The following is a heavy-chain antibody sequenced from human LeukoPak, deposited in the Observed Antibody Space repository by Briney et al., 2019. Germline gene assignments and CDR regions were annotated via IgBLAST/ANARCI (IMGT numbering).Heavy chain of an antibody. Sequence: GGSLRLSCAASEFTSSSYEMKWVRQAPGKGLEWVSYISSSGSTIYYADSVKGRFTVSRDNAKNSLFLQMNSLRVEDTAVYYCARVNYYGSGRSGMDVWGQGTTVTVSS. V-gene: IGHV3-48*03. CDR1: EFTSSSYE. D-gene: IGHD3-10*01. CDR3: ARVNYYGSGRSGMDV. CDR2: ISSSGSTI. J-gene: IGHJ6*02.